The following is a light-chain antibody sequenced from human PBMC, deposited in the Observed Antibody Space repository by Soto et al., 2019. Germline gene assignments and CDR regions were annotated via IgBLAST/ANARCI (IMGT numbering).Light chain of an antibody. CDR2: DVS. CDR3: SSYRTSNTRQIV. V-gene: IGLV2-14*03. J-gene: IGLJ1*01. CDR1: SSDVGGYNY. Sequence: QSALTQPAPVSASPGQSITISCTGTSSDVGGYNYVSWYQHHPGKAPKLMIYDVSNRPSGVSNRFSGSKSGNTASLSISGLQPEDEADYYCSSYRTSNTRQIVCGTGTKVTVL.